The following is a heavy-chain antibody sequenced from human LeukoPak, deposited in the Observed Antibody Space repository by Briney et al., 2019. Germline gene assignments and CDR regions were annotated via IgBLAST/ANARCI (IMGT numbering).Heavy chain of an antibody. V-gene: IGHV4-59*08. CDR3: ARRDTGWNYCDY. J-gene: IGHJ4*02. CDR2: IHYKGST. Sequence: SETLSLTCTISGDSINGHYWSWIRQPPGKRLEWIGDIHYKGSTNYNLSLKSRVTVSVDTSKNHLSLNLTSVLAADTAIYYCARRDTGWNYCDYWGQGILVTVSS. CDR1: GDSINGHY. D-gene: IGHD6-19*01.